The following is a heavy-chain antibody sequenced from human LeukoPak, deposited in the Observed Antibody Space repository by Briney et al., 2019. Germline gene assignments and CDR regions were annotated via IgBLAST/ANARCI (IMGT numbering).Heavy chain of an antibody. CDR2: ISSGSSPI. J-gene: IGHJ4*02. CDR3: ARDVPTRDFYY. Sequence: GGSLRLSCAASGFTFSSYSMNWVRQAPGKGLEWVSYISSGSSPIYYADSVKGRFTISRDNAKNSLYLQMNSLRAEDTAVYYCARDVPTRDFYYWGQGTLVTVSS. V-gene: IGHV3-48*04. D-gene: IGHD2-15*01. CDR1: GFTFSSYS.